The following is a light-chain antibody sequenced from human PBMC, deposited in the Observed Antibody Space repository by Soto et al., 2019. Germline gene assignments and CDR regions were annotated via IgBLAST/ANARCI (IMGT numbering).Light chain of an antibody. CDR3: SSYTSTSSXV. V-gene: IGLV2-14*03. CDR2: EVS. CDR1: SSDVGGYNS. Sequence: QSALTQPASVSGSPGQSITVSCTGTSSDVGGYNSVSWYQQHPGKPPKLIIYEVSNRPSGVSDRFSGSKSGNTASLTISGLQAEDEADYYCSSYTSTSSXVFATGTKVNV. J-gene: IGLJ1*01.